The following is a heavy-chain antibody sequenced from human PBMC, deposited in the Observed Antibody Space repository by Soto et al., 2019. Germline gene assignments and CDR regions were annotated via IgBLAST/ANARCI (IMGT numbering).Heavy chain of an antibody. J-gene: IGHJ2*01. Sequence: QLQLQESGSGLVKPSQTLSLTCAVSGGSISSGGYSWSWIRQPPGKGLEWIGYIYHSGSTYYNPSLKSRVTISVDRSKSQFSLKLSSVTAADTAVYYCARATYYYDSSGYPYWYFDLWGRGTLVTVSS. CDR1: GGSISSGGYS. D-gene: IGHD3-22*01. V-gene: IGHV4-30-2*01. CDR2: IYHSGST. CDR3: ARATYYYDSSGYPYWYFDL.